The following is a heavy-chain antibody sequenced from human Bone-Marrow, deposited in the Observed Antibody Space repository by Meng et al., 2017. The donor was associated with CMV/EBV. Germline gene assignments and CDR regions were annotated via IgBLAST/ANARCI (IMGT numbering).Heavy chain of an antibody. J-gene: IGHJ4*02. CDR1: GFTVSSNY. CDR3: AKECGGLSSSGLKALDY. Sequence: GGSLRLSCAASGFTVSSNYMSWVRQAPGKGLEWVAVIYSGENTYYADSVKGRFTISRDNSKNTLYLQMNSLRAEDTAVYYCAKECGGLSSSGLKALDYWGQGTLVTVSS. D-gene: IGHD3-22*01. CDR2: IYSGENT. V-gene: IGHV3-53*05.